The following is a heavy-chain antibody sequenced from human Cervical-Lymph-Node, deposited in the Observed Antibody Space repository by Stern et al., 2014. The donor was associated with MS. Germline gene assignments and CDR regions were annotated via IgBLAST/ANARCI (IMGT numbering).Heavy chain of an antibody. Sequence: QVQLVQSGAEVKKPGSSVKVSCKASGGTFRSYTISWVRQAPGQGLEWMGGIFPLFGPAKYAQRFQGRVTITADKSTSTVYLDLSSLRSEDTAFYYCAEGVGPFDPWGQGTLVTVSS. J-gene: IGHJ5*02. CDR3: AEGVGPFDP. CDR1: GGTFRSYT. CDR2: IFPLFGPA. V-gene: IGHV1-69*14. D-gene: IGHD3-10*01.